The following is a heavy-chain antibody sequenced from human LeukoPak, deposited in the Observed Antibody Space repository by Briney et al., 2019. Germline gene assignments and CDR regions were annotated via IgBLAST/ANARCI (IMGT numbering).Heavy chain of an antibody. V-gene: IGHV4-34*01. Sequence: SETLSLTCAVYGGSFSGYYWSWIRQPPGKGLEWIGEINHSGSTNYNPSLKSRVTMSVDTSKNQFSLKLSSVTAADTAVYYCARALDDAFDIWGQGTMVTVSS. CDR3: ARALDDAFDI. CDR2: INHSGST. CDR1: GGSFSGYY. J-gene: IGHJ3*02.